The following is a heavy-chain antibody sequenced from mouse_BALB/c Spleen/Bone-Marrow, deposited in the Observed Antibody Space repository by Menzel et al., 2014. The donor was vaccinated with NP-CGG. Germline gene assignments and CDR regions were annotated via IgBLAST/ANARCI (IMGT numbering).Heavy chain of an antibody. V-gene: IGHV5-12-1*01. CDR2: ISSGGGST. CDR3: ARPLYYYGSSPFYAMDY. D-gene: IGHD1-1*01. J-gene: IGHJ4*01. Sequence: EVKLMESGGGLVKPGGSLKLSCAASGFAFSSYDMSWVRQTPEKRLEWVAYISSGGGSTYYPDTVKGRFTISRDNAKNTLYLQMSGLKSEDTATYYCARPLYYYGSSPFYAMDYWGQGTSVTVSS. CDR1: GFAFSSYD.